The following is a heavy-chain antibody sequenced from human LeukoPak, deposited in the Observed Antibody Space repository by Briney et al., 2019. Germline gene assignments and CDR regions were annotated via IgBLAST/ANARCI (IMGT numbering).Heavy chain of an antibody. Sequence: PGGSLRLSCAASGFTFSAYAMTWVRQAPGKRLEWDSGISGHGRSTFYADSVKGRFTISRDNAKNPLYLQMNSLRAEDTAVYYCARENGGRVGATRYRGQGTLVTVSS. CDR2: ISGHGRST. J-gene: IGHJ4*02. D-gene: IGHD1-26*01. CDR1: GFTFSAYA. CDR3: ARENGGRVGATRY. V-gene: IGHV3-23*01.